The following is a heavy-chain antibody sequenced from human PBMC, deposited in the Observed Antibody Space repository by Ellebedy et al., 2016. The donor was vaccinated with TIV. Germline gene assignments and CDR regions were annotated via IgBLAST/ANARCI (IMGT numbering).Heavy chain of an antibody. CDR1: GYTFTTYG. CDR2: INAGNGNT. CDR3: ARDDSLDKVAMPPDY. D-gene: IGHD5-12*01. Sequence: ASVKVSCKASGYTFTTYGIHWVRQAPGQRLEWMGWINAGNGNTKYSQKWQDRVTITRDTSATTAYMELSGLRSEDAAVYYCARDDSLDKVAMPPDYWGQGTLVAVSS. J-gene: IGHJ4*02. V-gene: IGHV1-3*01.